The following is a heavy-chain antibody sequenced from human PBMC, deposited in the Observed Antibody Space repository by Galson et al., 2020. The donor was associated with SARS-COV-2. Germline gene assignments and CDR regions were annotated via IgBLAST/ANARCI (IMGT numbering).Heavy chain of an antibody. CDR2: IYYIGST. Sequence: ETSDTLSLTFTVPGGSISSYYWSWIRQPPGKGLEWIGYIYYIGSTKYNPSLKSRVTISVYTSKNQFSLKLSSVTAADTAVYYCGAYDSSGYLIDYWGQGSLVTVYS. CDR1: GGSISSYY. D-gene: IGHD3-22*01. CDR3: GAYDSSGYLIDY. J-gene: IGHJ4*02. V-gene: IGHV4-59*01.